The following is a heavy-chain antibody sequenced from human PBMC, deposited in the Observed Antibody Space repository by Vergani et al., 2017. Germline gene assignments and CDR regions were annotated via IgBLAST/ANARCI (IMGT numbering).Heavy chain of an antibody. CDR3: ARHNGYYYDSSGYYFDY. J-gene: IGHJ4*02. CDR2: IYYSGST. CDR1: GGSISSSSYY. V-gene: IGHV4-39*01. D-gene: IGHD3-22*01. Sequence: QLQLQESGPGLVKPSETLSLTCTVSGGSISSSSYYWGWIRQPPGKGLEWIGSIYYSGSTYYNPSLNSRVTISVDTSKNQFSLKLSSVTAADTSVYYCARHNGYYYDSSGYYFDYWGQGTLVTVSS.